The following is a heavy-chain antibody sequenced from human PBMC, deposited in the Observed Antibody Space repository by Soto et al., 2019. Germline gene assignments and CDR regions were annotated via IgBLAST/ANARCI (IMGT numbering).Heavy chain of an antibody. CDR3: ARPVHRAYYDFWSGYKFYYGMDV. D-gene: IGHD3-3*01. J-gene: IGHJ6*02. CDR1: GGSISSSSYY. Sequence: SETLSLTCTVSGGSISSSSYYWGWIRQPPGKGLEWIGSIYYSGSTYYNPSLKSRVTISVDTSKNQFSLKLSSVTAADTAVYYCARPVHRAYYDFWSGYKFYYGMDVWGQGTMVTVSS. CDR2: IYYSGST. V-gene: IGHV4-39*01.